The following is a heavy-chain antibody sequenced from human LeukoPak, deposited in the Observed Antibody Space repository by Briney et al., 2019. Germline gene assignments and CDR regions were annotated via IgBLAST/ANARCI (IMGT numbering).Heavy chain of an antibody. V-gene: IGHV4-34*01. D-gene: IGHD5-12*01. J-gene: IGHJ4*02. CDR2: INHSGST. CDR3: ARGYSGYVFDY. Sequence: SETLSLTCAVYGGSFSGYYWSWIRQPPGKGLEWIGEINHSGSTNYNPSLKSRVTISVDTSKNQFSLKLSSVTAADTAVYYCARGYSGYVFDYWGQGTLVPVSS. CDR1: GGSFSGYY.